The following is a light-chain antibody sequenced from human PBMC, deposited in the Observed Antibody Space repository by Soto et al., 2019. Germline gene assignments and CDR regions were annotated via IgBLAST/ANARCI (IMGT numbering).Light chain of an antibody. J-gene: IGKJ2*01. CDR3: QQYYSSSPYT. V-gene: IGKV1-5*03. Sequence: DIQMTQSPSTLSASVGDRVTITCRASQSISSWLAWYQQKPGKAPKPLIYKASSLESGVPSRFSGSGSGTEFTLTISSLQPDDFATYYCQQYYSSSPYTFGQGTKLEIK. CDR1: QSISSW. CDR2: KAS.